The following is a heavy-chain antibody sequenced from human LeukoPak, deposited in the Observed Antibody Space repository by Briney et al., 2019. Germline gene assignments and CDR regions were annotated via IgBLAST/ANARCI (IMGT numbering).Heavy chain of an antibody. CDR2: IIPIFGTA. Sequence: ASVKVSCKASGGTFSSYAISWVRQAPGQGLEWMGGIIPIFGTANYAQKFQGRVTITADESTSTAYMELSSLRSEDTAVYYCTWGYGDDIGGYYFDYWGQGTLVTVSS. J-gene: IGHJ4*02. V-gene: IGHV1-69*13. D-gene: IGHD4-17*01. CDR3: TWGYGDDIGGYYFDY. CDR1: GGTFSSYA.